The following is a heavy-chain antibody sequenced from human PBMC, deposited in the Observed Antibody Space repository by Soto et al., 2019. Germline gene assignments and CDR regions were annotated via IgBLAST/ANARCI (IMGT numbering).Heavy chain of an antibody. V-gene: IGHV3-48*04. D-gene: IGHD3-3*01. Sequence: GGSLRLSCAASGVSGFTFSKYAMSWVRQAPGKGLEWVSYISEGGSTIYYADSVKGRFTISRDNARNSLYLQMSSLRAEDTAVYYCAREGVSVDAFDVWGQGTMVTVSS. CDR1: GVSGFTFSKYA. CDR3: AREGVSVDAFDV. J-gene: IGHJ3*01. CDR2: ISEGGSTI.